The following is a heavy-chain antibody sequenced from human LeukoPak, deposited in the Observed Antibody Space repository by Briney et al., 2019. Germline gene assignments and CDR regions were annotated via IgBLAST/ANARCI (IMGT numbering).Heavy chain of an antibody. CDR3: ARGVTSYGTRLTY. J-gene: IGHJ4*02. Sequence: GASVKVSCKASGDSFSTYAISRVRQAPGQGLEWMGGILPMFETANYAQRFQGRLTITADIATSTAYMDLSSLRSEDTAVYYCARGVTSYGTRLTYWGQGTLVTVSS. D-gene: IGHD3-16*01. CDR2: ILPMFETA. CDR1: GDSFSTYA. V-gene: IGHV1-69*06.